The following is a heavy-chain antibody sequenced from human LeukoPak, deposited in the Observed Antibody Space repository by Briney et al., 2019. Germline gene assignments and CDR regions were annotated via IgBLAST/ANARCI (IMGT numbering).Heavy chain of an antibody. CDR1: GYTFSGYY. CDR2: IKPDSGNT. CDR3: VRDRPHNWFDP. J-gene: IGHJ5*02. Sequence: ASVKVSCKASGYTFSGYYIHWVRQAPGQGLEWMGLIKPDSGNTKYPQKFQGRVTMTRDTSITTAYMELNRLTSDDTAVYYCVRDRPHNWFDPWGQGTLVTVSS. V-gene: IGHV1-2*02.